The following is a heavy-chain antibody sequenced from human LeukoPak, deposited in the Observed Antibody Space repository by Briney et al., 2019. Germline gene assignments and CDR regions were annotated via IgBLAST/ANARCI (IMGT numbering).Heavy chain of an antibody. J-gene: IGHJ4*02. CDR1: GYTFTSYY. D-gene: IGHD1-26*01. CDR3: ARESGGGVGAKTHFDH. CDR2: INPSGGST. Sequence: ASVKVSCKASGYTFTSYYMHWVRQAPGQGLEWMGIINPSGGSTSYAQKFQGRVTMTRDTSTSTVYMELSSLRSEDTAVYYCARESGGGVGAKTHFDHWGQGTLVTVSS. V-gene: IGHV1-46*01.